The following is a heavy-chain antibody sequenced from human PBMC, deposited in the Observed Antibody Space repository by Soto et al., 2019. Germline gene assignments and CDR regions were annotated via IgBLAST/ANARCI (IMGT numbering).Heavy chain of an antibody. Sequence: QVQLVQSGAEVKTPGSSLKVSCTVSGTRFSNYVISWVRQAPGQGLEWLGRIIPIFNTTQYPQKLQGRVTITADKSTNTASLELSSLRFDGTAVYYCAREGRGKKAGYNGLVSLGYWGQGTPVTVSS. CDR3: AREGRGKKAGYNGLVSLGY. D-gene: IGHD2-2*02. CDR2: IIPIFNTT. CDR1: GTRFSNYV. V-gene: IGHV1-69*06. J-gene: IGHJ4*02.